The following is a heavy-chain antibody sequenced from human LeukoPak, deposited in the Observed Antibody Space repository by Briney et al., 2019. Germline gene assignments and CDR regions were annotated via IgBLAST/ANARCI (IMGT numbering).Heavy chain of an antibody. J-gene: IGHJ4*02. D-gene: IGHD3-10*01. Sequence: GGSLRLSCAASGFTFSSYWVHWVRQAPGKGLVWVSRINSDGSTINYADSVKGRFTISRDNAKNTLYLQMNSLRAEDTAVYYCARDFGGSRDYWGQGTLVTVSS. V-gene: IGHV3-74*01. CDR1: GFTFSSYW. CDR3: ARDFGGSRDY. CDR2: INSDGSTI.